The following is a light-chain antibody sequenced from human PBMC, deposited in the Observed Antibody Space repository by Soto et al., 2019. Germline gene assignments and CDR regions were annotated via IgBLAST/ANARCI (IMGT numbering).Light chain of an antibody. V-gene: IGKV1-9*01. J-gene: IGKJ5*01. CDR1: QGLSSD. CDR2: AAS. CDR3: QQLNRYPIT. Sequence: DIQLTQSPSFLSASVGDRVTITCRASQGLSSDLAWYQQKPGKAPKLLIYAASTLQSGVPSRFSGSGSGTEYTLTISSLQPEEFATYYCQQLNRYPITFGQGTRLEIK.